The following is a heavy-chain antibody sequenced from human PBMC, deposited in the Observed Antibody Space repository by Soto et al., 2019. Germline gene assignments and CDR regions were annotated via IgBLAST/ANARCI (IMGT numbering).Heavy chain of an antibody. CDR3: PKADYRARGAFDI. J-gene: IGHJ3*02. D-gene: IGHD4-4*01. V-gene: IGHV3-74*01. Sequence: EVQLVESGGGLVQPGGSLRLSCAASGFTFSSYWMHWVRQAPGKGLVWVSRINSDGSSSTYADSVKGRFTISRDNAKNTLYLQMNSLRVEDTAVYHCPKADYRARGAFDIWGQGTMVTVPS. CDR2: INSDGSSS. CDR1: GFTFSSYW.